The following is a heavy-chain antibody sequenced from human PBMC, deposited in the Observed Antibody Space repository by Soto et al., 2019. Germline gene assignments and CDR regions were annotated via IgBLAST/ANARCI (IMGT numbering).Heavy chain of an antibody. D-gene: IGHD3-9*01. CDR2: ISAYNGNT. CDR1: GYTFTSYG. J-gene: IGHJ4*02. CDR3: AGDPGFRSDY. V-gene: IGHV1-18*01. Sequence: QVQLVQSGAEVKKPGASVKVSCKASGYTFTSYGISWVRQAPGQGLEWMGWISAYNGNTNYAQKLQGRVTMTTDTAKSTAYMELRRLSSDETALYYCAGDPGFRSDYWGQGTLGTVSS.